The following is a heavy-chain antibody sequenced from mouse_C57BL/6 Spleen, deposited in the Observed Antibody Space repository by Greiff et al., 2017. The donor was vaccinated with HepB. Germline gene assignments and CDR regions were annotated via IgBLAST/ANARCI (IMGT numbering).Heavy chain of an antibody. CDR2: IYPGDGDT. V-gene: IGHV1-82*01. CDR1: GYAFSSSW. CDR3: ASLPTVVAPFDY. Sequence: QVQLQQSGPELVKPGASVKISCKASGYAFSSSWMNWVKQRPGKGLEWIGRIYPGDGDTNYNGKFKGKATLTADKSSSTAYMQLSSLTSEDSAVYFCASLPTVVAPFDYWGQGTTLTVSS. J-gene: IGHJ2*01. D-gene: IGHD1-1*01.